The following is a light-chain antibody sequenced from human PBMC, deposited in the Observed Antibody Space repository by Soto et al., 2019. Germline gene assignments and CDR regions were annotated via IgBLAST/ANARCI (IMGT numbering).Light chain of an antibody. CDR2: GAS. CDR3: QQYGSSPPMSC. Sequence: EMVLTQSPGTLSLSPGERATLSCRASQSVSSSYLAWYQQKPGQAPRLLIYGASSRATGIPDRFSGSGSGTDFTLTISRVEPEDFAVYYCQQYGSSPPMSCFGEGTKLEIK. J-gene: IGKJ2*03. CDR1: QSVSSSY. V-gene: IGKV3-20*01.